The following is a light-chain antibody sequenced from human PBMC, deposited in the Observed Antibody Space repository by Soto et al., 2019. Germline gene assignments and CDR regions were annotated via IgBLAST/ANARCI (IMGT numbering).Light chain of an antibody. CDR3: FLSQSGDRL. J-gene: IGLJ3*02. Sequence: QAVVTQEPSLTVSPGGTVTPTCGSSTGGVTSGHWPYWIQQKPGQAPRTLIYDTYSKHSWTPGRFSGSIVGGKAALTLSGAQPEDEADYYCFLSQSGDRLFGGGTKLTVL. CDR1: TGGVTSGHW. CDR2: DTY. V-gene: IGLV7-46*01.